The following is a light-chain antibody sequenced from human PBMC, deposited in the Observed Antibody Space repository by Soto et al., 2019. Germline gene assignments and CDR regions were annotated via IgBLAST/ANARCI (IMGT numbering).Light chain of an antibody. CDR3: QQYNNWPIT. CDR1: QSVGSSY. J-gene: IGKJ5*01. CDR2: DAS. Sequence: VLAHSPGTLSLYPGERATLSCGASQSVGSSYLAWYQQKPGLAPRLLIYDASSRATGIPDRFSGSGSGTDFTLTISSLQSEDFAVYFCQQYNNWPITFGQGRRLEIK. V-gene: IGKV3D-20*01.